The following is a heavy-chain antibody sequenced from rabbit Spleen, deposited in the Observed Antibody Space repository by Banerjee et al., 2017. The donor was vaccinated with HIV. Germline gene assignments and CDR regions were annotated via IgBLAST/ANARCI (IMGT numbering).Heavy chain of an antibody. V-gene: IGHV1S7*01. J-gene: IGHJ6*01. CDR3: ARDTSSSFSSYGMDL. CDR1: GVDFSTYS. CDR2: IYPVFGIT. Sequence: QSLEESGGGLVQPEGSLALTCKASGVDFSTYSMSWVRQAPGKGLEWIGDIYPVFGITNYANWMKGRFTISSDNAQNTVDLQMNSLTAADTATYFCARDTSSSFSSYGMDLWGPGTLV. D-gene: IGHD1-1*01.